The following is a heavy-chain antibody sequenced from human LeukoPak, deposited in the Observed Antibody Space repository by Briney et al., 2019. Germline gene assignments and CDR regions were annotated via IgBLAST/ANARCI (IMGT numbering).Heavy chain of an antibody. Sequence: ASVKVSCKASGYTFTGYYMHWVRQAPGQGLEWMGWINPNSGGTNYAQKVQGRVTMTRDTSISTAYMELSRLRSDDTAVYYCARVDGDIVVVPAALYPDYWGQGTLVTVSS. CDR2: INPNSGGT. CDR3: ARVDGDIVVVPAALYPDY. V-gene: IGHV1-2*02. CDR1: GYTFTGYY. D-gene: IGHD2-2*01. J-gene: IGHJ4*02.